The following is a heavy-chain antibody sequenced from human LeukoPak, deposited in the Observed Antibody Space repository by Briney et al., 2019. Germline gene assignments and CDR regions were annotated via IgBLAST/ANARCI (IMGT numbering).Heavy chain of an antibody. V-gene: IGHV1-18*01. CDR1: GYTFTSYG. J-gene: IGHJ6*03. CDR3: ARELRFLNYMDV. CDR2: ISAYNGNT. Sequence: ASVKVSCKASGYTFTSYGISWVRQAPGQGLEWMGWISAYNGNTNYDQKLQGRVTMTTDTSTSTAYMELRSLRSEDTAVYYCARELRFLNYMDVWGKGTTVTVSS. D-gene: IGHD3-3*01.